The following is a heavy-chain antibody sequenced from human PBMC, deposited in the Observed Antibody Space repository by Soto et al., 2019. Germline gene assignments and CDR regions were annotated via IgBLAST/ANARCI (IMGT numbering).Heavy chain of an antibody. Sequence: GGSLRLSCAASGFTFSSYGMHWVRQAPGKGLEWVAVIWYDGSNKYYADSVKGRFTISRDNSKNTLYLQMNSLRAEDTAVYYCARDLITGTTADSYYYYYYGMDVWGQGTTVTVSS. D-gene: IGHD1-20*01. CDR1: GFTFSSYG. CDR2: IWYDGSNK. CDR3: ARDLITGTTADSYYYYYYGMDV. J-gene: IGHJ6*02. V-gene: IGHV3-33*01.